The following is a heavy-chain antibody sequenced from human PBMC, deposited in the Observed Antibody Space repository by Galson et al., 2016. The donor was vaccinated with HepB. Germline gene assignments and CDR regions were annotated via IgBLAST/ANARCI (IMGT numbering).Heavy chain of an antibody. D-gene: IGHD3-10*01. J-gene: IGHJ4*02. CDR1: GFTFSSYA. Sequence: SLRLSCAASGFTFSSYAMSWVRQAPGKGLEWVSGIGGSGSTTFYADSVKGRFTISRDNSKNTLYLQMNSLRAEDTAIYYCAKDYWPGGSTSRMVQGVIPFDYWGQGTLVTVSS. CDR3: AKDYWPGGSTSRMVQGVIPFDY. V-gene: IGHV3-23*01. CDR2: IGGSGSTT.